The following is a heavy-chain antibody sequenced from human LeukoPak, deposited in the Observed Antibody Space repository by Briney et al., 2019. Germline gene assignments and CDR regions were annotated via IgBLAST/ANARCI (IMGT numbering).Heavy chain of an antibody. Sequence: SETLSLTCTVSGGSISSYYWSWIRQPAGKGLEWIGRFYTSGSTNYNPSLKSRVTMSVDTSKNQFSLKLTSVTAADTAVYYCAKGSGYYDSSGSTLYYFDYWGQGTLVTVSS. J-gene: IGHJ4*02. D-gene: IGHD3-22*01. CDR2: FYTSGST. V-gene: IGHV4-4*07. CDR1: GGSISSYY. CDR3: AKGSGYYDSSGSTLYYFDY.